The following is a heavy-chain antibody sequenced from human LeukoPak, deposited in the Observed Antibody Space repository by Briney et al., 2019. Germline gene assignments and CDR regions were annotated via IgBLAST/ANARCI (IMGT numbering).Heavy chain of an antibody. V-gene: IGHV4-30-2*01. D-gene: IGHD3-10*01. CDR1: GGSISSGGYY. Sequence: PSQTLSLTCTVSGGSISSGGYYWSWIRQPPGKGLEWIGYIYHSGSTYYNPSLKSRVTISVDRSKNQFSLKLSSVTAADTAVYYCARDLSDYYGSEVGYWGQGTLVTVSS. CDR3: ARDLSDYYGSEVGY. CDR2: IYHSGST. J-gene: IGHJ4*02.